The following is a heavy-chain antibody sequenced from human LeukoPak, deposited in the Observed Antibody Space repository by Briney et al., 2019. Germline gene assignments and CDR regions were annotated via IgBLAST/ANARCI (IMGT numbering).Heavy chain of an antibody. CDR1: GFTFSSYG. CDR2: ISYDGSNK. V-gene: IGHV3-30*03. CDR3: ATSIVVVPAATGGTDAFGI. D-gene: IGHD2-2*01. J-gene: IGHJ3*02. Sequence: PGGSLRLSCAASGFTFSSYGMHWVRQAPGKGLEWVAVISYDGSNKYYADSVKGRFTISRDNSKNTLYLQMNSLRAEDTAVYYCATSIVVVPAATGGTDAFGIWGQGTMVTVSS.